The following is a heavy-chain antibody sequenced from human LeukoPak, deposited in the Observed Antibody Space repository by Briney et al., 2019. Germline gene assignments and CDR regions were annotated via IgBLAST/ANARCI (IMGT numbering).Heavy chain of an antibody. CDR3: ARSLEDYYDSSGYYYGLDY. CDR1: GYTFTGYY. Sequence: ASVKVSCKASGYTFTGYYMHWVRQAPGQGLEWMGWINPNSGGTNYAQKFQGRVTMTRDTSISTAYMELSRLRSDDTAVYYCARSLEDYYDSSGYYYGLDYWGQGTLVTVSS. V-gene: IGHV1-2*02. CDR2: INPNSGGT. J-gene: IGHJ4*02. D-gene: IGHD3-22*01.